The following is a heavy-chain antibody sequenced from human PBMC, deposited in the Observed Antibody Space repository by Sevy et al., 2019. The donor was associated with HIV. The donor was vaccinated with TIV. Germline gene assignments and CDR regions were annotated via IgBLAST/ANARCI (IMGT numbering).Heavy chain of an antibody. D-gene: IGHD3-22*01. CDR1: GFTFSSYA. V-gene: IGHV3-15*01. J-gene: IGHJ3*02. CDR2: IKSKTDGGTT. CDR3: TTGPTYYYDSSGYYFAFDI. Sequence: GGSLRLSCAASGFTFSSYAMSWVRQAPGTGLEWVGRIKSKTDGGTTDYAAPVKGRFTISRDDSKNTLYLQMNSLKTEDTAVYYCTTGPTYYYDSSGYYFAFDIWGQGTMVTVSS.